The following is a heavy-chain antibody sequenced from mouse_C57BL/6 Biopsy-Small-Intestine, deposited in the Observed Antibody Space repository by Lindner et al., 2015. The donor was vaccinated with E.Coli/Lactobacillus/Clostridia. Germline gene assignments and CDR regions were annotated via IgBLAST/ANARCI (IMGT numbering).Heavy chain of an antibody. Sequence: VQLQESGPELVKPGASVKISCKASGYAFSSSWMNWVKQRPGKGLEWIGRIYPGDGDTNYNGKFKGKATLTADKSSSTAYMQLSSLTSEDSAVYFCARGALIYYYGSSAAMDYWGQGTSVTVSS. CDR1: GYAFSSSW. V-gene: IGHV1-82*01. D-gene: IGHD1-1*01. CDR3: ARGALIYYYGSSAAMDY. J-gene: IGHJ4*01. CDR2: IYPGDGDT.